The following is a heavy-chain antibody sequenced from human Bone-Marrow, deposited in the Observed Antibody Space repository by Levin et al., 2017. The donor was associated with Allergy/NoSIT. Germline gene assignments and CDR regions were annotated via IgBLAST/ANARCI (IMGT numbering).Heavy chain of an antibody. J-gene: IGHJ4*02. D-gene: IGHD6-19*01. V-gene: IGHV3-23*01. CDR2: ISGSGGTT. Sequence: PSQTLSLTCAASGFTFSSYAMTWVRQAPGKGLEWVSTISGSGGTTYYADSVKGRFTVSRDNPKNTLYLQMNSLRAEDTALYFCAKDPGSSGSYGFGFYGYWGQGTLVTVSS. CDR1: GFTFSSYA. CDR3: AKDPGSSGSYGFGFYGY.